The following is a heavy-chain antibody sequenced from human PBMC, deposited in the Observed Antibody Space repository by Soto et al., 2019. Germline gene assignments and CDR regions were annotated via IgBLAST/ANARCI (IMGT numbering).Heavy chain of an antibody. Sequence: SETLSLTCTVSGGSISSYYWSWIRQPPGKGLEWIGYIYYSGSTNYNPSLKSRVTISVDTSKNQFSLKLSSVTAADTAVYYCARFAVTTRVNWFDPWGQGTLVTVSS. J-gene: IGHJ5*02. CDR2: IYYSGST. CDR3: ARFAVTTRVNWFDP. V-gene: IGHV4-59*01. D-gene: IGHD4-4*01. CDR1: GGSISSYY.